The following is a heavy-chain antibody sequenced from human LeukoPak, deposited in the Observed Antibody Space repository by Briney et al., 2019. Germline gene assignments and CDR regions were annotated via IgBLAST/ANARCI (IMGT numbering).Heavy chain of an antibody. J-gene: IGHJ3*02. D-gene: IGHD3-10*01. Sequence: GASVKVSCKASGYSFSKYGISWVRQAPGQGLEWMGWISAYNGKTKYGQKVQGRVTMTTDTSTSTAYMELRSFISDDTAVYYCARDRQSEGFGELSLYAFDIWGQGTTVTVSS. CDR2: ISAYNGKT. CDR3: ARDRQSEGFGELSLYAFDI. V-gene: IGHV1-18*04. CDR1: GYSFSKYG.